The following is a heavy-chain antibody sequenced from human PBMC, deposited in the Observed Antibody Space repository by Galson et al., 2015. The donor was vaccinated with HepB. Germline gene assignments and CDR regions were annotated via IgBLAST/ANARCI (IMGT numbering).Heavy chain of an antibody. CDR3: ARESNAFDI. Sequence: SLRLSCAASGFTFSSYAMHWVRQAPGKGLEYVSAISSNGGSTYYANSVKGRFTISRDNSKNTLYLQMGSLRAEDMAVYYCARESNAFDIWGQGTMVTVSS. V-gene: IGHV3-64*01. CDR1: GFTFSSYA. CDR2: ISSNGGST. D-gene: IGHD5/OR15-5a*01. J-gene: IGHJ3*02.